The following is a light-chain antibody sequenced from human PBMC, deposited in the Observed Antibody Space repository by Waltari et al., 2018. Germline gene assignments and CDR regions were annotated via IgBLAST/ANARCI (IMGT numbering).Light chain of an antibody. CDR1: QKDSSY. V-gene: IGKV1-39*01. J-gene: IGKJ1*01. CDR3: QQTYTTPRT. CDR2: DAS. Sequence: TYQASQKDSSYLNLYQQKPRTAPRLLIYDASRLQSGVPSTFSGSGAGTDFTLTISSLQPEDFGTYYCQQTYTTPRTFGQGTKVETK.